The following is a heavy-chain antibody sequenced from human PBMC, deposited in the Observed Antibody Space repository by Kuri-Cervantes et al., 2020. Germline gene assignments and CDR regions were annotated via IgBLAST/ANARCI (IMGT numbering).Heavy chain of an antibody. CDR1: GDSFSTYT. CDR3: AASPRGYSGNDYYYYYYMDV. CDR2: IIPIFGTA. V-gene: IGHV1-69*05. D-gene: IGHD5-12*01. J-gene: IGHJ6*03. Sequence: SVKVSCKASGDSFSTYTINWVRQAPGQGLEWMGGIIPIFGTANYAQKFQARITISTDESTSIVYMELSSLRSEDTAVYYCAASPRGYSGNDYYYYYYMDVWGTGTTVTVSS.